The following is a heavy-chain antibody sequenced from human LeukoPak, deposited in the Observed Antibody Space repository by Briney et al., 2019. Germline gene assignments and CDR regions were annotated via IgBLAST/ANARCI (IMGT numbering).Heavy chain of an antibody. CDR2: IYHSGST. V-gene: IGHV4-38-2*02. Sequence: SETLSLTCAVSGYSISSGYYWGWIRQPPGKGLEWIGSIYHSGSTYYNPSLKSRVTISVDTSKNQFSLKLSSVTAAGTAVYYCARDGTAMVSASSDYWGQGTLVTVSS. CDR1: GYSISSGYY. D-gene: IGHD5-18*01. J-gene: IGHJ4*02. CDR3: ARDGTAMVSASSDY.